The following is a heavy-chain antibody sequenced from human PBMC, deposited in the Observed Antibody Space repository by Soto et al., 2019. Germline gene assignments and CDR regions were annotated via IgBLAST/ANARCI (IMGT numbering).Heavy chain of an antibody. CDR1: GYTLTELS. J-gene: IGHJ6*02. CDR3: ATDSGVTIFGVVIHLYGMDV. V-gene: IGHV1-24*01. Sequence: ASVKVSCKVSGYTLTELSMHWVRQAPGKGLEWMGGFDPEDGETIYAQKFQGRVTTTEDTSTDTAYMELSSLRSEDTAVYYCATDSGVTIFGVVIHLYGMDVWGQGTTVTVSS. CDR2: FDPEDGET. D-gene: IGHD3-3*01.